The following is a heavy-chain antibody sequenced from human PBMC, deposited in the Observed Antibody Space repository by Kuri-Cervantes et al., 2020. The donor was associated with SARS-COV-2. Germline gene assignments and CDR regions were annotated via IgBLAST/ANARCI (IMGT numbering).Heavy chain of an antibody. CDR1: GYTLTELS. Sequence: ASVKVSCKVSGYTLTELSMHWVRQAPGKGLEWMGGFDPEDGETIYAQKFQGRVTMTEDTSTDTAYMELSSLRSEDTAVYYCAKAAQQLQDYYYYMDVWGKGTTVTVSS. D-gene: IGHD6-13*01. CDR2: FDPEDGET. V-gene: IGHV1-24*01. J-gene: IGHJ6*03. CDR3: AKAAQQLQDYYYYMDV.